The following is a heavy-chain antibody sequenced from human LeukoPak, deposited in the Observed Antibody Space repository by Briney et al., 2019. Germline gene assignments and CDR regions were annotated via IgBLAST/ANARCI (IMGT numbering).Heavy chain of an antibody. Sequence: GASVKVSCKASGYTFTSYYMHWVRQAPGQGLEWMGVINPSAGSTSYAQKFQGRVIMTTDTSTSTVYMELNSLTSEDTAVYYCARDPEGSGCYFDYWGQGTLVTVSS. CDR2: INPSAGST. J-gene: IGHJ4*02. V-gene: IGHV1-46*01. D-gene: IGHD6-19*01. CDR1: GYTFTSYY. CDR3: ARDPEGSGCYFDY.